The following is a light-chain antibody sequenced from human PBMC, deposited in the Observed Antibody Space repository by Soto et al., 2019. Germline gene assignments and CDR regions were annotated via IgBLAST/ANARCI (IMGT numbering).Light chain of an antibody. V-gene: IGLV3-1*01. Sequence: SYELTQPPSVSVSPGQTASITCSGDKLGDKYVCWYQQKPGQSPVLVIYQDSKRPSGIPERFSGSNSGNTATLTISGTQAMDEADYYCPAWDSSTSVVFGGGTKVTVL. CDR1: KLGDKY. CDR3: PAWDSSTSVV. CDR2: QDS. J-gene: IGLJ2*01.